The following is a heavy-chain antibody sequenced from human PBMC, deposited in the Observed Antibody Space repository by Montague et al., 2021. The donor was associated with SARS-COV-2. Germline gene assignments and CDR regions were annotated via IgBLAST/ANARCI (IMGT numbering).Heavy chain of an antibody. J-gene: IGHJ4*01. CDR2: TYYRSEWYS. Sequence: CAISGDSVSTNSGTWNWVRLSPSRGLEWLGRTYYRSEWYSAYSVSVKSRISINPDTSKNQFSLQLNSVTPEDTAVYYCARAERGACGDGNCYQYFFNYWCGGSLV. D-gene: IGHD2-15*01. CDR1: GDSVSTNSGT. V-gene: IGHV6-1*01. CDR3: ARAERGACGDGNCYQYFFNY.